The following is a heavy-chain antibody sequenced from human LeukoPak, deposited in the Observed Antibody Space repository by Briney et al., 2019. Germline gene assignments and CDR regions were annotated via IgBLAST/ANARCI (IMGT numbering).Heavy chain of an antibody. CDR2: MSNDGINK. D-gene: IGHD2-2*01. CDR3: ARRIVVPTAGFHDAFDV. Sequence: VAVMSNDGINKNYADSVKGRFTISRDNSKNTLYLQMNSLRAEDTAVYYCARRIVVPTAGFHDAFDVWGQGTMVTVSS. V-gene: IGHV3-30-3*01. J-gene: IGHJ3*01.